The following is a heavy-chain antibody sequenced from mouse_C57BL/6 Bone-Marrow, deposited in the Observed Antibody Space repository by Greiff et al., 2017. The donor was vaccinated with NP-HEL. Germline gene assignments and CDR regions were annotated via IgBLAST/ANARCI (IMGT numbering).Heavy chain of an antibody. CDR3: ARGAVVARSFLYWYFDV. CDR2: ILPGSGST. Sequence: VQLQQSGAELMKPGASVKLSCKATGYTFTGYWIEWVKQRPGHGLEWIGEILPGSGSTNYNDKFKGKATFTADTSSNTAYMQLSSLTTEDSAIYYCARGAVVARSFLYWYFDVWGTGTTVTVSS. J-gene: IGHJ1*03. V-gene: IGHV1-9*01. CDR1: GYTFTGYW. D-gene: IGHD1-1*01.